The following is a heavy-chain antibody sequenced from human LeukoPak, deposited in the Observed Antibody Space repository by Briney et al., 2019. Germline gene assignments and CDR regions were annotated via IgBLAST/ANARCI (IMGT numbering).Heavy chain of an antibody. CDR1: GGSINTGDYY. V-gene: IGHV4-39*07. D-gene: IGHD5/OR15-5a*01. J-gene: IGHJ4*02. CDR3: ARENIVSTRDFDY. CDR2: LFYTGNP. Sequence: SETLSLTCTVSGGSINTGDYYWTWIRQPPGKGLEWVGSLFYTGNPYYNPSLKPRVTISIDTSKNQFSLKLSSVTAADTAVYYCARENIVSTRDFDYWGQGTLVTVSS.